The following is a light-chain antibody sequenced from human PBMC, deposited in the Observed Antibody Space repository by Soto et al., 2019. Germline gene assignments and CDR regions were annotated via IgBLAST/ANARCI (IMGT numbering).Light chain of an antibody. CDR2: DVS. J-gene: IGLJ2*01. Sequence: QSALTQPASVSGSPGQSITISCTGTSSDVGGYNYVSWYQQHPGKAPKLMIYDVSNRPAGVSNRFSGSKSGNTASLTISGLQAEDEADYYCSSYTSRSTLVFCGGTKVTVL. V-gene: IGLV2-14*01. CDR3: SSYTSRSTLV. CDR1: SSDVGGYNY.